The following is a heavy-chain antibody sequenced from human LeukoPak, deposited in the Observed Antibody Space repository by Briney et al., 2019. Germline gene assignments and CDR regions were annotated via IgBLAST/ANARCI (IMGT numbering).Heavy chain of an antibody. V-gene: IGHV4-61*02. CDR3: ARDQRYSSSWYPEYWFDP. Sequence: SETLSLTCTVSGGSISSGSYYWSWIRQPAGKGLEWIGRTYTSGSTNYNPSLKSRVTISVDTSKNQFSLKLSSVTAADTAVYYCARDQRYSSSWYPEYWFDPWGHGTLVTVSS. J-gene: IGHJ5*02. D-gene: IGHD6-13*01. CDR2: TYTSGST. CDR1: GGSISSGSYY.